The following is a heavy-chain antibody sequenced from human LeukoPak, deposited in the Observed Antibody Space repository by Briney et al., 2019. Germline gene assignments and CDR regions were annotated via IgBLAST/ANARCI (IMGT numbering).Heavy chain of an antibody. Sequence: ASVKVSCKASGYTFTSYGISWVRQAPGQGLEWMGWISAYNGNTNYAQKLQGRVTMTTDTSTSTAYMELRSLGSDDTAVYYCARVAGKGIQLWENFDYWGQGTLVTVSS. CDR1: GYTFTSYG. V-gene: IGHV1-18*01. CDR2: ISAYNGNT. J-gene: IGHJ4*02. D-gene: IGHD5-18*01. CDR3: ARVAGKGIQLWENFDY.